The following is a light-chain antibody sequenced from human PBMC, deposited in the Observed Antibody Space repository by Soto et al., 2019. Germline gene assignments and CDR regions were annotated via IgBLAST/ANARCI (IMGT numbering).Light chain of an antibody. CDR2: DVS. CDR3: QQRSNWPRFT. V-gene: IGKV3-11*01. Sequence: EIVLTQSPATLSLSPGERATLSCRASQSVSNYLAWYQQKPGQAPRLLIYDVSNRATGIPARFSGSGSGTDFTLTISSLEPEDFAVYYCQQRSNWPRFTFGPGTKVDIK. CDR1: QSVSNY. J-gene: IGKJ3*01.